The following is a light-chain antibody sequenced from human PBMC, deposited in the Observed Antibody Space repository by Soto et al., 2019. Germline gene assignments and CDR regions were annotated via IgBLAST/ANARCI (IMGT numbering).Light chain of an antibody. J-gene: IGLJ2*01. CDR3: QVWDSSSDLGV. V-gene: IGLV3-21*02. Sequence: SYELTQPPSVSVAPGQTARLNCGGNNIGSKSVHWYQQKPGQAPVLVVYDDSDRPSGIPELFSGSNSGNTATLTISRVEAGDAADYYCQVWDSSSDLGVFGGETKLTVL. CDR1: NIGSKS. CDR2: DDS.